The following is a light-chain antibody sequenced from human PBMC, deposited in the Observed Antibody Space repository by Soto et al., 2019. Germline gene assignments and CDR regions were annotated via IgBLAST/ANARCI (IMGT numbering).Light chain of an antibody. CDR1: QMISTY. V-gene: IGKV1-39*01. J-gene: IGKJ1*01. Sequence: DIQMTQSQSTLSASVGDSVIITCRASQMISTYLNWYQQKPGKAPNLLIYAASSLQRGVPSRFSASGSGTDFTLTISSLQPEDFATYYCQQSYDKPSTFGQGTKVEMK. CDR3: QQSYDKPST. CDR2: AAS.